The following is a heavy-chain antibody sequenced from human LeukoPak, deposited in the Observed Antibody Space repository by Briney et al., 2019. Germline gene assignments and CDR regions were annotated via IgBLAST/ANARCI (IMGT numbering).Heavy chain of an antibody. V-gene: IGHV3-30*02. Sequence: GGSLRLSCAASGFTFSSYGMHWVRQAPGKGLEWVAFIRYDGSNKYYADSVKGRFTISRDNSKNTLYLQMNSLRAEDTAVYYCAKDKGYGDYTFDYWGQGTLVTVSP. D-gene: IGHD4-17*01. CDR3: AKDKGYGDYTFDY. CDR2: IRYDGSNK. J-gene: IGHJ4*02. CDR1: GFTFSSYG.